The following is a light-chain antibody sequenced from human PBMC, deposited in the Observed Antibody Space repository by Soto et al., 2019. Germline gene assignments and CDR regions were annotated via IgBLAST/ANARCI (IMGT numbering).Light chain of an antibody. CDR1: QGNSNY. J-gene: IGKJ5*01. CDR2: AAS. CDR3: QQLNTYPIT. V-gene: IGKV1-9*01. Sequence: DIQLTQSPSFLSASVGDRVTITCRASQGNSNYLVWYQQRPGKAPKLLIYAASTLQSGVSSRFSGSGSGTEFTLIISSLQPEDFATYYCQQLNTYPITFGLGTRLEIK.